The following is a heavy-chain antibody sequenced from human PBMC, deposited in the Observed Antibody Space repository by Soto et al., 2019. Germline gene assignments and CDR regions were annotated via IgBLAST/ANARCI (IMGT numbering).Heavy chain of an antibody. J-gene: IGHJ4*02. CDR1: GFPFSAEA. D-gene: IGHD6-13*01. CDR2: ISYDGNNK. V-gene: IGHV3-30-3*01. Sequence: QVQLVESGGGVVQPGNSLRLSCAGSGFPFSAEAMHWVRQAPGKGLEWVAAISYDGNNKNHADSVKGRFTVSRDNSKNTLYLQIYSLRPVDTAVYYCARDYSSGWCLDYWGQGSLVTVSS. CDR3: ARDYSSGWCLDY.